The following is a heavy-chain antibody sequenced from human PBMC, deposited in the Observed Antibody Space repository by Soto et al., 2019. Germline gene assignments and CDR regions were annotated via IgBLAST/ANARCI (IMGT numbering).Heavy chain of an antibody. J-gene: IGHJ4*02. CDR2: IWYDGSNK. D-gene: IGHD6-6*01. CDR1: GFTFSSYG. V-gene: IGHV3-33*01. CDR3: ARVSSSSWRDFDY. Sequence: LRLSCAASGFTFSSYGMHWVRQAPGKGLEWVAVIWYDGSNKYYADSVKGRFTISRDNSKNTLYLQMNSLRAEDTAVYYCARVSSSSWRDFDYWGQGTLVTVSS.